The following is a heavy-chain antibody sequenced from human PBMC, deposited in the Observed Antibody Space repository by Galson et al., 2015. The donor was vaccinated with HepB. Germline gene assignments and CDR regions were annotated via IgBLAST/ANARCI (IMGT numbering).Heavy chain of an antibody. Sequence: SVKVSCKVSGYTLSKLSMHWVRQAPGKGLEWMGGFDPEDGETIYAEKFQGRVTMTEDTSRDTAYMELGSLRSEDTAVYYCARVPVTGGFDYWGQGTLVTVSS. CDR1: GYTLSKLS. V-gene: IGHV1-24*01. D-gene: IGHD6-19*01. CDR3: ARVPVTGGFDY. J-gene: IGHJ4*02. CDR2: FDPEDGET.